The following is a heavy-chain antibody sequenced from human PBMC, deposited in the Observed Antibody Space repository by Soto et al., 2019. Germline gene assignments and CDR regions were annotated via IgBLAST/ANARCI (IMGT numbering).Heavy chain of an antibody. CDR3: ARALPSMTTVNTPFWFDP. CDR1: GGSISGYY. CDR2: MYNTGST. Sequence: PSETLSLTCTVSGGSISGYYWSWIRQPPGKGLEWIGYMYNTGSTVYNPSFKSRVTISVDTSKNQFSLKLNSVTAADTAVYYCARALPSMTTVNTPFWFDPWGQGTLVTVSS. D-gene: IGHD4-17*01. J-gene: IGHJ5*02. V-gene: IGHV4-59*01.